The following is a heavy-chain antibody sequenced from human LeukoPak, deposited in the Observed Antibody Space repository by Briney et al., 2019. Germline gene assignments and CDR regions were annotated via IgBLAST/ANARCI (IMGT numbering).Heavy chain of an antibody. J-gene: IGHJ4*02. Sequence: GGSLRLSCAASGFDFNIYHMAWVRQAPGEGLQWVSIITFSSDTTYYADSVNGRLTTSRDNSKNTLYLQMNSLRVEDTAVYYCAKGLKTLGDYWGQGTLVTVSS. CDR3: AKGLKTLGDY. CDR2: ITFSSDTT. V-gene: IGHV3-23*01. CDR1: GFDFNIYH. D-gene: IGHD3-16*01.